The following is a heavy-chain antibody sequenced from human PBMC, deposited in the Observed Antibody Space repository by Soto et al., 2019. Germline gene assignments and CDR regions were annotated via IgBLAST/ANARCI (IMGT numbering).Heavy chain of an antibody. CDR2: INHSGST. CDR1: GGSFSGYY. V-gene: IGHV4-34*01. Sequence: QVQLQQWGAGLLKPSETLSLTCAVYGGSFSGYYWSWIRQPPGKGLEWIGAINHSGSTNYNPSLKSRVTISVDTSKNQFSLKLSAVTAAETAVYYCARDPTVTTAFDYWGQGTLVTVSS. CDR3: ARDPTVTTAFDY. D-gene: IGHD4-17*01. J-gene: IGHJ4*02.